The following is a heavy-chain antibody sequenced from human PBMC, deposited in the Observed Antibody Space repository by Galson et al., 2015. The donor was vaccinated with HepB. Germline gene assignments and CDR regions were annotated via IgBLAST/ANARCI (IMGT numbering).Heavy chain of an antibody. J-gene: IGHJ3*02. CDR2: ISYDGSNK. CDR3: ASGDYYDSLWAFDI. D-gene: IGHD3-22*01. V-gene: IGHV3-30*04. Sequence: SLRLSCAASGFTFSSYAMHWVRQAPGKGLEWVAVISYDGSNKYYADSVKGRFTISRDSSKNTLYLQMNSLRAEDTAVYYCASGDYYDSLWAFDIWGQGTMVTVSS. CDR1: GFTFSSYA.